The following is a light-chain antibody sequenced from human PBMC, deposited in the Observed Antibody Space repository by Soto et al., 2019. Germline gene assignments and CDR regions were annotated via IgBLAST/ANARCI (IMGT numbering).Light chain of an antibody. CDR1: SSDVGGYNY. V-gene: IGLV2-8*01. CDR3: SSYAGSNNLGV. J-gene: IGLJ3*02. Sequence: QSVLTQPPSASGSRGQSVTISCTGTSSDVGGYNYVSWYQQHPGKAPKLMIYEVSTRPSGVPDRFSGSKSGNTASLTVSGLQPEDEADYYCSSYAGSNNLGVFGGGTKLTVL. CDR2: EVS.